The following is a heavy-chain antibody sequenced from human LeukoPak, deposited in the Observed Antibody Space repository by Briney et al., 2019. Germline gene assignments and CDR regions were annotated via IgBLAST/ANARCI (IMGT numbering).Heavy chain of an antibody. Sequence: GASVKVSCKASGGTFSSYAISWVRQAPGQGLEWMGGIIPIFGTANYAQKFQGRVTITTDESTSTAYMELSSLRSEDTAVYYCARDVYGDSEHFDYWGQGTLVTVSS. D-gene: IGHD4-17*01. CDR1: GGTFSSYA. V-gene: IGHV1-69*05. CDR3: ARDVYGDSEHFDY. CDR2: IIPIFGTA. J-gene: IGHJ4*02.